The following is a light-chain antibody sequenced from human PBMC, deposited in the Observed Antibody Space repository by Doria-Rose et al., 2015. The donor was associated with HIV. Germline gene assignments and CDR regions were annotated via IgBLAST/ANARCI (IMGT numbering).Light chain of an antibody. CDR3: HQYGTSWT. J-gene: IGKJ1*01. CDR1: RSFSSTY. Sequence: IALTQSPGTLSLSPGEGATLSCRASRSFSSTYLAWYQQKPGQAPSLLIYDGSTRATGIPDRFSASGSGTDFTLTISRLEPEDFALYYCHQYGTSWTFGQGTKVEI. CDR2: DGS. V-gene: IGKV3-20*01.